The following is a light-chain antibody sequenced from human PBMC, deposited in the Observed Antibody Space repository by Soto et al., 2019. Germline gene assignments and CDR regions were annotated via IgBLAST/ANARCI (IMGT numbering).Light chain of an antibody. V-gene: IGKV1-5*03. CDR1: QSISTS. CDR2: KAS. J-gene: IGKJ1*01. CDR3: QQYNTSSRT. Sequence: DIQRTQSPSTLSASVGDRVTIACLASQSISTSLAWYQHKPGKAPKLLIYKASTLQSGVPSRFSGSGSGTEFTLTTSSLLPDDFATYYCQQYNTSSRTFGQGTKV.